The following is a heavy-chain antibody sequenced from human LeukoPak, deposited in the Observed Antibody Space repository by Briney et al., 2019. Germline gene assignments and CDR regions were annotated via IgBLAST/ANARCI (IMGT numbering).Heavy chain of an antibody. Sequence: GASVKVSCKASGYTFTSYAMHWVRQAPGQRLEWMGWINAGNGNTKYSQKFQGRVTITRDTSASTAYMELSSLRSEDTAVYYCARGSHRTGYDYYFDYWGQGALVTVSS. CDR2: INAGNGNT. J-gene: IGHJ4*02. CDR3: ARGSHRTGYDYYFDY. D-gene: IGHD3/OR15-3a*01. V-gene: IGHV1-3*01. CDR1: GYTFTSYA.